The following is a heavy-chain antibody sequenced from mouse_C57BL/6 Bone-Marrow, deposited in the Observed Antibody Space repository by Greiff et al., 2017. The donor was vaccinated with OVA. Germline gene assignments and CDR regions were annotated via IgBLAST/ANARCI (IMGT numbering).Heavy chain of an antibody. J-gene: IGHJ2*01. CDR3: ARFGLSLDY. D-gene: IGHD2-4*01. CDR1: GYAFSSSW. Sequence: VQLQQSGPELVKPGASVKISCKASGYAFSSSWMNWVKQRPGKGLEWIGRIYPGDGDTNYNGKFKGKATLTADKSSSTAYMQLSSLTSEDSAVYFCARFGLSLDYGGQGTTLTVSS. V-gene: IGHV1-82*01. CDR2: IYPGDGDT.